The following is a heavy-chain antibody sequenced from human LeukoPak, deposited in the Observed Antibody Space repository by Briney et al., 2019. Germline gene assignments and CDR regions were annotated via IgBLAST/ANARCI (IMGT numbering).Heavy chain of an antibody. CDR3: TKEVRWSKGIDC. CDR1: GFTLDDYG. D-gene: IGHD2-15*01. V-gene: IGHV3-9*01. J-gene: IGHJ4*02. Sequence: GGSLRLSCAASGFTLDDYGMNWVRQAPGKGLEWVSCMNWKSRTIGYADSVRGRLTISRDNARNYLYLQMNSLRTEDTALYYCTKEVRWSKGIDCWGQGTLVTASS. CDR2: MNWKSRTI.